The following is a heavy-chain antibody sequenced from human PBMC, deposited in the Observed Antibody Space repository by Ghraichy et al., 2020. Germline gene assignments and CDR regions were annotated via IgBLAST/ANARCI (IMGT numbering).Heavy chain of an antibody. CDR3: AHEPFCIGGSCPLDY. V-gene: IGHV2-5*01. CDR1: GFSLSTLGVG. Sequence: SGPTLVKPTETLTLTCTFSGFSLSTLGVGVGWVRQPPGKALEWLALIYYNDRKRYRPSLSDRLTITKDTSRNQVVLTITNMDPVDTGTYFCAHEPFCIGGSCPLDYWGQGILVTVSS. J-gene: IGHJ4*02. CDR2: IYYNDRK. D-gene: IGHD2-15*01.